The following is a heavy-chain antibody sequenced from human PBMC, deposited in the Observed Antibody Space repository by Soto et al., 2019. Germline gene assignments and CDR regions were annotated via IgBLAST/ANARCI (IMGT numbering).Heavy chain of an antibody. D-gene: IGHD3-3*01. CDR3: ARDSVTIFGVVMGSGMDV. Sequence: QVQLVESGGGVVQPGRSLRLSCAASGFTFSSYGMHWVRQAPGKGLEWVAVIWYDGSNKYYADSVKGRFTISRDNSKNTLSLQMNSLRAEDTAVYYCARDSVTIFGVVMGSGMDVWGQGTTVTVSS. CDR1: GFTFSSYG. J-gene: IGHJ6*02. V-gene: IGHV3-33*01. CDR2: IWYDGSNK.